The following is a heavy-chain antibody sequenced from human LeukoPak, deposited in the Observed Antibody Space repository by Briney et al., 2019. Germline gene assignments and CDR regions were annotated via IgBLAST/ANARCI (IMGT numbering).Heavy chain of an antibody. V-gene: IGHV4-34*01. CDR3: ARGPMKQWLNDY. CDR1: GGSFSGYY. Sequence: SETLSLTCAVYGGSFSGYYWSWIRQPPGKGLEWIGEINHSGSTNYNPSLKSRVTISVDTPKNQFSLKLSSVTAADTAVYYCARGPMKQWLNDYWGQGTLVTVSS. CDR2: INHSGST. D-gene: IGHD6-19*01. J-gene: IGHJ4*02.